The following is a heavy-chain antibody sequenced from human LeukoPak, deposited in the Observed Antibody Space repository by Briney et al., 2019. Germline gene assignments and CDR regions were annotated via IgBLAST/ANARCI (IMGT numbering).Heavy chain of an antibody. Sequence: SVKVSCKASGGTFSSYAISWVRQAPGQGLEWMGGIIPIFGTANYAQKFQGRVTITTDESTSTAYMELSSLRSEDTAVYYCARQWMRGDIAAAGNYYYMDVWGKGTTVTVSS. J-gene: IGHJ6*03. CDR3: ARQWMRGDIAAAGNYYYMDV. CDR1: GGTFSSYA. CDR2: IIPIFGTA. V-gene: IGHV1-69*05. D-gene: IGHD6-13*01.